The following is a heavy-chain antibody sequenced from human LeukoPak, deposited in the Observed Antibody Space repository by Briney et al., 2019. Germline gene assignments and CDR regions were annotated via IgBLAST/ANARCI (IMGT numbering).Heavy chain of an antibody. D-gene: IGHD2-2*02. V-gene: IGHV1-69*05. CDR2: IIPIFGTA. CDR3: ARDKYQLLYGGWFDP. Sequence: ASVTVSCKASGGTFTSYAISWVRHAPGQGLEWMGGIIPIFGTANYAQKFQGRVTITTDESTSTAYMELRSLRSEGTAVYYCARDKYQLLYGGWFDPWGQGTLVTVSA. J-gene: IGHJ5*02. CDR1: GGTFTSYA.